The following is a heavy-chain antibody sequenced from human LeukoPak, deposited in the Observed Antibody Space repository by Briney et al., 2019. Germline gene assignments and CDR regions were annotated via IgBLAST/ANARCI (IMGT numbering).Heavy chain of an antibody. CDR2: IKQDGYEK. CDR1: GFTFSGYW. J-gene: IGHJ4*02. Sequence: GGSLRLSCAASGFTFSGYWMSWVRQTPEKGLEWVANIKQDGYEKYYVDSVKGRFTISRDNAKNSLYLQVNSPRADDTAIYYCARDKIVGPTTLDYWGQGTLVTVSS. CDR3: ARDKIVGPTTLDY. D-gene: IGHD1-26*01. V-gene: IGHV3-7*01.